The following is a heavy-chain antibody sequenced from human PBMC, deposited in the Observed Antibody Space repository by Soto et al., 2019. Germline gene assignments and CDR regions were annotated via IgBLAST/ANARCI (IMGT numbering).Heavy chain of an antibody. Sequence: QVRLVQSGAEVKKPGSSVKVSCKASGGTFNSYGISWVRQAPGQGLEWLGGIIPVFGTVNYAQKFQGRATITADESTSTAYVELSTLRSEDTAVCYCAMGTYNYAYYFDYWGQGTLVTVSS. J-gene: IGHJ4*02. CDR3: AMGTYNYAYYFDY. D-gene: IGHD3-16*01. CDR2: IIPVFGTV. CDR1: GGTFNSYG. V-gene: IGHV1-69*01.